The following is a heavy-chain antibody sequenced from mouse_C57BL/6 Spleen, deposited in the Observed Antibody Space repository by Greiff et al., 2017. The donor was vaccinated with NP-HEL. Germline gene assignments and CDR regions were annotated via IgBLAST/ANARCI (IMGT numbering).Heavy chain of an antibody. CDR3: ARGAEEYDYDGYFDV. J-gene: IGHJ1*03. Sequence: VKLMESGAELAKPGASVKLSCKASGYTFTSYWMHWVKQRPGQGLEWIGYINPSSGYTKYNQKFKDKATLTADKSSSTAYMQLSSMTYEDSAVYYCARGAEEYDYDGYFDVCGTGTTVTVSS. D-gene: IGHD2-4*01. CDR1: GYTFTSYW. CDR2: INPSSGYT. V-gene: IGHV1-7*01.